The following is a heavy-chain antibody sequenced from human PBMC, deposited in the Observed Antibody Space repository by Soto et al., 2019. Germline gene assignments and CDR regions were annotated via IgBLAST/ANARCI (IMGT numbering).Heavy chain of an antibody. Sequence: PSETLSLTCSVSGGSISSGDYYWSWIRQPPGKGLEWIGYIYYSGSTYYNPSLKSRVTISVDTSKNQFSLKLSSVTAADTAAYYCARDPYYYGSGSYYNVFAPWGQGTLVTVSS. J-gene: IGHJ5*02. CDR1: GGSISSGDYY. CDR2: IYYSGST. D-gene: IGHD3-10*01. CDR3: ARDPYYYGSGSYYNVFAP. V-gene: IGHV4-30-4*01.